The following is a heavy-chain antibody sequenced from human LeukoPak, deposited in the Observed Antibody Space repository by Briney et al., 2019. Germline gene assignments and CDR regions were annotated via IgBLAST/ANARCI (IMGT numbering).Heavy chain of an antibody. CDR1: GYTFTSYY. CDR3: ARGGRYSPIDY. D-gene: IGHD4-11*01. J-gene: IGHJ4*02. CDR2: INPSGGST. V-gene: IGHV1-46*01. Sequence: ASVKVSCKASGYTFTSYYMHWVRQAPGQGLEWMGIINPSGGSTSYAQKFQGRVTITRNTSISTAYMELSSLRSEDTAVYYCARGGRYSPIDYWGQGTLVTVSS.